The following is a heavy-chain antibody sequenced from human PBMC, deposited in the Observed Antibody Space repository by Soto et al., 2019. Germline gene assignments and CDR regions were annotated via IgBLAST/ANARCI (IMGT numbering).Heavy chain of an antibody. CDR3: ARARGEMVTMGGLAYYFDS. V-gene: IGHV4-30-4*01. Sequence: VQLQESGPGLVRPSQTLSLPCSVSSASITRGDYYWSWIRQPPGKGLEWIGYIFYRGSTYYNPSLKGRVSISIGTSKNQLSLKLNSVTAADAAVYFCARARGEMVTMGGLAYYFDSWGQGTLVTVSS. J-gene: IGHJ4*02. D-gene: IGHD3-16*01. CDR1: SASITRGDYY. CDR2: IFYRGST.